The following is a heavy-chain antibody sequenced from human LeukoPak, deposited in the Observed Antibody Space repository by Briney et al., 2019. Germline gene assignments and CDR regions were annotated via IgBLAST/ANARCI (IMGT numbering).Heavy chain of an antibody. D-gene: IGHD3-10*01. J-gene: IGHJ4*02. CDR1: GFIFSNFG. Sequence: GGSLRLSCGTSGFIFSNFGMHWVRQAPGKGLEWVALIWFDGNGVSYTDSVGGRFTISRDNSQYRLYLQMTSLRAEDTAVYYCARQYYYGSGSLYRGYYLDYWGQGTLVTVSS. V-gene: IGHV3-33*01. CDR2: IWFDGNGV. CDR3: ARQYYYGSGSLYRGYYLDY.